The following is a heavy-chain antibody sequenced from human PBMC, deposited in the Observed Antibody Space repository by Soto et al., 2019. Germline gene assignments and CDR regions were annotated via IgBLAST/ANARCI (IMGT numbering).Heavy chain of an antibody. CDR3: AKDGSHLAVAGTSPTSYFYGLAV. V-gene: IGHV3-30*18. J-gene: IGHJ6*02. CDR1: GFTFSVYG. Sequence: QVQLVESGGGVVQPGGSLRLSCAASGFTFSVYGMHWVRQAPGKGLEWVALVSYDGSIKYYADSVKGRFTISRDNSKNTLYLQMNSLRVEDTAVYYCAKDGSHLAVAGTSPTSYFYGLAVWGQGTTVTVSS. CDR2: VSYDGSIK. D-gene: IGHD6-19*01.